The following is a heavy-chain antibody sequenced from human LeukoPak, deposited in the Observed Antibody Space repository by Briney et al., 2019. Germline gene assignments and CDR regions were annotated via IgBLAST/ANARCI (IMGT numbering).Heavy chain of an antibody. V-gene: IGHV3-30*04. CDR2: ISYDGSNK. D-gene: IGHD5-24*01. CDR1: GFTFSSYA. J-gene: IGHJ6*03. CDR3: ARERDGYNFPYYYYYMDV. Sequence: GGSLRLSCAASGFTFSSYAMHWVRQAPGKGLEWVAVISYDGSNKYYADSVKGRFTISRDNSKNTLYLQMNSLRAEDTAVYYCARERDGYNFPYYYYYMDVWGKGTTVTVSS.